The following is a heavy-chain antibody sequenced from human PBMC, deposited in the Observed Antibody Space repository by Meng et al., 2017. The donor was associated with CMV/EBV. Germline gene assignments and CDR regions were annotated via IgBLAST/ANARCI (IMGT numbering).Heavy chain of an antibody. Sequence: GESLKISCAASGFTFSSYAMSWVRQAPGKGLEWVSAISGSGGSTYYADSVKGRFTISRDNSKNTLYLQMNSLRAEDTAVYYCAKGTISLTRRGVPYNSSSSRSSNYYYYGMDVWGQGTTVTVSS. V-gene: IGHV3-23*01. J-gene: IGHJ6*02. CDR1: GFTFSSYA. CDR3: AKGTISLTRRGVPYNSSSSRSSNYYYYGMDV. D-gene: IGHD6-6*01. CDR2: ISGSGGST.